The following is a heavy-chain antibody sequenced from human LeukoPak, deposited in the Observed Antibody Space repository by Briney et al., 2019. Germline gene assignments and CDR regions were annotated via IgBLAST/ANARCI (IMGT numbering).Heavy chain of an antibody. D-gene: IGHD6-19*01. CDR3: ARDSSGWEYAFDI. J-gene: IGHJ3*02. Sequence: GGSLRLSCAASGFTFSSYEMNWVRQAPGKGLGWVSYISSSGSTIYYADSVKGRFTISRDNAKNSLYLQMNSLRAEDTAVYYCARDSSGWEYAFDIWGQGTMVTVSS. CDR1: GFTFSSYE. V-gene: IGHV3-48*03. CDR2: ISSSGSTI.